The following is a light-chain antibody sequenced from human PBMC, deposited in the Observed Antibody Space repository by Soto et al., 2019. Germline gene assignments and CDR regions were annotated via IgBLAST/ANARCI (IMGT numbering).Light chain of an antibody. V-gene: IGKV3-20*01. CDR3: QKFGGSILFT. CDR1: QSVSSSY. J-gene: IGKJ3*01. CDR2: GAS. Sequence: EIVLTQSPGTLSLSPGERATLSCRASQSVSSSYLAWYQQKPGQAPRLLIYGASSRATGIPDRFSGIGSGTGFTLTISRVEDEDFAVYYCQKFGGSILFTLGPETKGDI.